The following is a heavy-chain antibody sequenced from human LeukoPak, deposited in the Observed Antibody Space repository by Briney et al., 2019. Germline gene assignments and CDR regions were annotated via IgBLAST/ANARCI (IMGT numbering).Heavy chain of an antibody. CDR2: IDWDDDK. CDR3: ARTYYYDSSGYYSTYYFDY. J-gene: IGHJ4*02. Sequence: SGPTLVKPTQTLTLTCTFSGFSLSTRGMCVSWIRQPPGKALEWLARIDWDDDKYYSTSLKTRLTISKDTSKNQVVLTMTNMDPVDTATYYCARTYYYDSSGYYSTYYFDYWGQGTLVTVSS. V-gene: IGHV2-70*11. D-gene: IGHD3-22*01. CDR1: GFSLSTRGMC.